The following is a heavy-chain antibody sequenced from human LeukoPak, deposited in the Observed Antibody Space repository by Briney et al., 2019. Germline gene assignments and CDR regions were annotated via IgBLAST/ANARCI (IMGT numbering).Heavy chain of an antibody. D-gene: IGHD3-10*01. CDR2: ISAYNGNT. V-gene: IGHV1-18*01. CDR3: ARGGGTMVRGVIIKGYFDY. Sequence: ASVKVSCKASGYTFTSYGISWVRQAPGQGLEWMGWISAYNGNTNYAQKLQGRVTMTTDTSTSTAYMELRSLRSDDTAVYYCARGGGTMVRGVIIKGYFDYCGQGTLVTVSS. CDR1: GYTFTSYG. J-gene: IGHJ4*02.